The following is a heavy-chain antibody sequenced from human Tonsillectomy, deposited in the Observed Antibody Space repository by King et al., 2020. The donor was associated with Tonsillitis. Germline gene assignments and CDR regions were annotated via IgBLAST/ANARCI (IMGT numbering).Heavy chain of an antibody. J-gene: IGHJ4*02. Sequence: VQLVESGGAVVQPGRSLRLSCAVSGFTFSNHIMHWVRQAPGKGLEWVAFITYDGDDTRYADSVKTRFTISRDNSKNTLFLQMNSLRPEDTAIYYCVRASLVTAGYYDSWSQGSLVSVSS. CDR3: VRASLVTAGYYDS. D-gene: IGHD2-21*02. V-gene: IGHV3-30*03. CDR2: ITYDGDDT. CDR1: GFTFSNHI.